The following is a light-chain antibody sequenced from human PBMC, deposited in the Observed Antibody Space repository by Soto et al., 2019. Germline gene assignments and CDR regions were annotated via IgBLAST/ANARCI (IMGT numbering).Light chain of an antibody. V-gene: IGKV4-1*01. CDR3: QQYYSTPLT. Sequence: DIVMTQSPDSLAVSLGERATINCKSSQSVLYRSNNKNYFGWYQQKPGQPPKLLIYWASTRESGVPDRFSGSGSGTDFTLTISSLQAEEVAVYYCQQYYSTPLTFGGGTKVDIK. CDR2: WAS. CDR1: QSVLYRSNNKNY. J-gene: IGKJ4*01.